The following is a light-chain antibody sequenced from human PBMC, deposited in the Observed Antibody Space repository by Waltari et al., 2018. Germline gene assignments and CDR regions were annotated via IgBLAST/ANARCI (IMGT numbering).Light chain of an antibody. CDR3: QQNYNTPGFT. J-gene: IGKJ3*01. CDR2: EAS. CDR1: QNVGKF. V-gene: IGKV1-39*01. Sequence: DIQMTQSPPSLSASEGDRVIITCRASQNVGKFLNWFQQKPGKAPKLLIYEASTLQGGVSSRFSGSGSGTDFTLTITNLQPEDFATYYCQQNYNTPGFTFGPGTTVDLK.